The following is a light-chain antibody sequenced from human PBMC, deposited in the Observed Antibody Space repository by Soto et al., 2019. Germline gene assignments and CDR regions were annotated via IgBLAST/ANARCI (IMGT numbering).Light chain of an antibody. J-gene: IGKJ2*01. CDR3: QQSYIVPYS. Sequence: DIQMTQSPSSLSVSVGDRVTISCRSSENIRNYLIWYRQKPGKAPELLMYIGSTLESGVPSRFSGSGLGTDFTLTIKSLQPEDLGVSYCQQSYIVPYSFGRGTSLDI. CDR2: IGS. V-gene: IGKV1-39*01. CDR1: ENIRNY.